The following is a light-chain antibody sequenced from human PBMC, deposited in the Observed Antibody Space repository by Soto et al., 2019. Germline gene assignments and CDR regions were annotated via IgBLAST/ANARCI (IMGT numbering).Light chain of an antibody. CDR1: RGIGNA. CDR3: QKYDSAPT. V-gene: IGKV1-27*01. Sequence: IQMPQYTSSLSASVGDRVTITCRPSRGIGNALAWYQQKPGTVPKLLIHSASTLQSGVPSRFSGSGSGTDFTLTISSLQPEDVASYYCQKYDSAPTFGPGTKVDIK. CDR2: SAS. J-gene: IGKJ1*01.